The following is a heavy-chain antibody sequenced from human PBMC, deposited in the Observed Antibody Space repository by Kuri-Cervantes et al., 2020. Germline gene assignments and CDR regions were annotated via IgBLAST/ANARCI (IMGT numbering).Heavy chain of an antibody. V-gene: IGHV4-59*12. CDR2: IYYSGST. CDR1: GGSISSYY. D-gene: IGHD2-2*01. J-gene: IGHJ6*02. CDR3: ARDRMAHVVPAAISYYYYYGMDV. Sequence: ESLKISCTVSGGSISSYYWSWIRQPPGKGLEWIGYIYYSGSTYYNPSLKSRVTISVDTSKNQFSLKLSSVTAADTAVYYCARDRMAHVVPAAISYYYYYGMDVWGQGTTVTVSS.